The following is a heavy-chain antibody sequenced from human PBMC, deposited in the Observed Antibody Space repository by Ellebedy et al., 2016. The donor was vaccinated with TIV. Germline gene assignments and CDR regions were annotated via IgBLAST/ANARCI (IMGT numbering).Heavy chain of an antibody. CDR1: GDTFTKFW. V-gene: IGHV5-51*01. CDR3: ARGSGWPHIIDY. D-gene: IGHD6-19*01. CDR2: IYPGDSDT. J-gene: IGHJ4*02. Sequence: GESLKISCTVSGDTFTKFWVGWVRQLPGNGLEWMGIIYPGDSDTRLNPSLRGRVSITADNSINSAYLQWSSLEASDSGMYYCARGSGWPHIIDYWGQGTRVTVSS.